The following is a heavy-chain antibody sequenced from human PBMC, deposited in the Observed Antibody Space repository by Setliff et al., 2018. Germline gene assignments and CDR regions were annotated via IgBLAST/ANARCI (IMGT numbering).Heavy chain of an antibody. Sequence: PGGSLRLSCAASGFTVSGNDMTWGRLALGKGLEWVSYSHRDERTYYADSVKGRFTISRDKSKNTLYLQMSSLRAADTAVYYCVKGTNVVMVYTGFDHWGQGTLVTVSS. CDR1: GFTVSGND. J-gene: IGHJ4*01. CDR3: VKGTNVVMVYTGFDH. CDR2: SHRDERT. D-gene: IGHD2-8*01. V-gene: IGHV3-53*01.